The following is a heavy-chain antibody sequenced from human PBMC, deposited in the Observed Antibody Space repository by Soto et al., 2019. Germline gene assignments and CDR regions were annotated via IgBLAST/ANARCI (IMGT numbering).Heavy chain of an antibody. V-gene: IGHV3-23*01. CDR1: GFTFSSYA. Sequence: VGSLRLSCAASGFTFSSYAMNWVRQAPGKGLEWVSAISDSGGSAYYADSVKGRFTISRDNSKNTLYLQMNSLRAEDTAVYYCANAYYYDSSGYYYDPYYYGMDVWGQGTTVTVSS. D-gene: IGHD3-22*01. CDR2: ISDSGGSA. J-gene: IGHJ6*02. CDR3: ANAYYYDSSGYYYDPYYYGMDV.